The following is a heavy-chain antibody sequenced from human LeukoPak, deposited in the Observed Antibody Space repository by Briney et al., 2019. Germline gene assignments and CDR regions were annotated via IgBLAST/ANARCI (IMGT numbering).Heavy chain of an antibody. V-gene: IGHV3-73*01. CDR2: IRSKANSYTT. Sequence: GGSLRLSCAASGFTFSGSAMHWVRQASGKGLEWVGRIRSKANSYTTAYAASVKGRFTISRDDSKNTAYLQMNSLRVEDTAVYYCARRAEIFSGYDLLDYWGQGTLVTVSS. CDR1: GFTFSGSA. J-gene: IGHJ4*02. CDR3: ARRAEIFSGYDLLDY. D-gene: IGHD5-12*01.